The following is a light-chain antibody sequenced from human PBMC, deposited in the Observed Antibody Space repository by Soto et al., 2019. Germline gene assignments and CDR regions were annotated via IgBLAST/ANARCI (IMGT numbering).Light chain of an antibody. CDR3: LQDYNYPWT. Sequence: DIQMTQSPSTLSASVGDRVTITCRASESISIWLAWYQQKPGKTPNLLIYDASSLVSGIPARFSGSGSGTDFTLTISSLQPEDFATYHCLQDYNYPWTFGQGTKVDIK. J-gene: IGKJ1*01. V-gene: IGKV1-5*01. CDR2: DAS. CDR1: ESISIW.